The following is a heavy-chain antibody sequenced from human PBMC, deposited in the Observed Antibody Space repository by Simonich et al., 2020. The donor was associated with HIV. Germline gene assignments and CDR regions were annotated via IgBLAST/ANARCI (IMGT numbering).Heavy chain of an antibody. CDR1: GFILSYYW. J-gene: IGHJ6*03. V-gene: IGHV3-7*01. CDR2: IKQDGSEK. CDR3: ARAQGYNYYMDV. Sequence: GESGGGLVQPGESLRLSCEASGFILSYYWMSWVRPAPGKGLEWVATIKQDGSEKNYVDSVKGRFTISRDNAKNSLYLQMNSLRAEDTAVYYCARAQGYNYYMDVWGKGTTVIVSS.